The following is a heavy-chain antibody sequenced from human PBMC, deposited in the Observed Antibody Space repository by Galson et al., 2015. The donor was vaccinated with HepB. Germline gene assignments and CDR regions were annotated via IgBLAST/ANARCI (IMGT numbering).Heavy chain of an antibody. CDR2: ISAYNGNT. J-gene: IGHJ4*02. CDR1: GYTFTSYSYG. V-gene: IGHV1-18*04. D-gene: IGHD2-2*01. CDR3: ARAPSSAMGAY. Sequence: QSGAEVKKPGVSLKVSCKASGYTFTSYSYGISWVRQAPGQGLEWMAWISAYNGNTNYAQKFQGRVPMTTDTSTSTAYMELKSLRSDGTAVYYCARAPSSAMGAYWGQGTLVTVSS.